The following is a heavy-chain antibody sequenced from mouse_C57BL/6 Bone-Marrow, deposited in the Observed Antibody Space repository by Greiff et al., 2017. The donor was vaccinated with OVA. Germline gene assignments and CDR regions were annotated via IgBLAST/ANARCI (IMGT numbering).Heavy chain of an antibody. V-gene: IGHV1-81*01. D-gene: IGHD1-1*01. J-gene: IGHJ3*01. CDR2: IYPRSGNT. Sequence: VQLQQSGAELARPGASVKLSCKASGYTFTSYGISWVKQRTGQGLEWIGEIYPRSGNTYYNEKFKGKATLTADKSSSTAYMELRRLTSEDSAVYFCARRRVYYYGSSYGAWFAYWGQGTLVTVSA. CDR1: GYTFTSYG. CDR3: ARRRVYYYGSSYGAWFAY.